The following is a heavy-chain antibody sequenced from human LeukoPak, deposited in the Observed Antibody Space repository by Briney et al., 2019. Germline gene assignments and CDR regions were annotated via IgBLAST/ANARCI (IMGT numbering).Heavy chain of an antibody. D-gene: IGHD3-22*01. CDR3: ARANYYDSSGYPVPFDP. CDR1: GFTFDDYG. V-gene: IGHV3-20*04. Sequence: GGSLRLSCAASGFTFDDYGMSWVRQAPGKGLEWVSGINWNGGSTGYADSVKGRFTISRDNAKNSLYLQRNSLRAEETALYYCARANYYDSSGYPVPFDPWGQGTLVTVSS. CDR2: INWNGGST. J-gene: IGHJ5*02.